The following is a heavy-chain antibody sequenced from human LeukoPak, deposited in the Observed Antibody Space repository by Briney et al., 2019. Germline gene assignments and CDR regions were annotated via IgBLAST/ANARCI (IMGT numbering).Heavy chain of an antibody. J-gene: IGHJ3*02. D-gene: IGHD3-10*01. CDR1: GGSISSGGYY. CDR2: IYTSGST. Sequence: PSQTLSLTCTVSGGSISSGGYYWSWIRQPPGKGLEWIGYIYTSGSTNYNPSLKSRVTISVDTSKNQFSLKLSSVTAADTAVYYCARRMVRGVIIFDAFDIWGQGTMVTVSS. V-gene: IGHV4-61*09. CDR3: ARRMVRGVIIFDAFDI.